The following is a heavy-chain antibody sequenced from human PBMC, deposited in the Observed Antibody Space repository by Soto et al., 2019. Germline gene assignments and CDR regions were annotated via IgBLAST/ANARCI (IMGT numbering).Heavy chain of an antibody. D-gene: IGHD3-3*01. CDR2: IIPIFGTA. V-gene: IGHV1-69*13. J-gene: IGHJ6*02. CDR3: ASLLISSGYSYYYYGMDV. Sequence: ASVKVSCKASGGTFSSYAISWVRQAPGQGLEWMGGIIPIFGTANYAQKFQGRVTITADESTSTAYMELSSLRSEDTAVYYCASLLISSGYSYYYYGMDVWGQGNTVTVSS. CDR1: GGTFSSYA.